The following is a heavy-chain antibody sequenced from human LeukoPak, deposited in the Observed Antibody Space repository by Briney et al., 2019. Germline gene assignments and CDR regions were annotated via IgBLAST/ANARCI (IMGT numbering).Heavy chain of an antibody. CDR2: IYSGGST. J-gene: IGHJ4*02. CDR1: EFSVSANY. CDR3: GYSGYEFPFDY. D-gene: IGHD5-12*01. V-gene: IGHV3-53*04. Sequence: PSGSLRLSCAASEFSVSANYMSWVRQAPGKGLEWVSVIYSGGSTFYADSVKGRFTISRHNSRNTLYLQMNSLRAEDTAVYYCGYSGYEFPFDYWGQGTLVSVSS.